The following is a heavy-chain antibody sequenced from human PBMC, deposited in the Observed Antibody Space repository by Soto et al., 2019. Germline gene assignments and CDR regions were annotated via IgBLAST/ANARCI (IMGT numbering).Heavy chain of an antibody. Sequence: PSETLSLTCAVSGGSVSSTQWWSWVRQAPGKELEWLGDIYHSGITKYNPSLKSRVTISVDTSNNQFSLKLTSVTAADAALYYCARDFFDSSDYTTNWFDPWGQGTLVTVSS. CDR1: GGSVSSTQW. J-gene: IGHJ5*02. CDR3: ARDFFDSSDYTTNWFDP. V-gene: IGHV4-4*02. CDR2: IYHSGIT. D-gene: IGHD3-22*01.